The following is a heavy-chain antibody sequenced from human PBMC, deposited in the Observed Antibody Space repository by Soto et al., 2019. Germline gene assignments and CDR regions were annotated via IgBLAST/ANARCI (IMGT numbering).Heavy chain of an antibody. J-gene: IGHJ6*02. Sequence: GGSLILSWAASVFTFSSHAVSWVRPAPGKGLEWVSTISSGGDNTYSADSVKGRFTISRDNSKNTLYLQMNSLRAEDTAVYYCAKDFDSYSSGRYGMDVWGQGTTVTVS. CDR2: ISSGGDNT. V-gene: IGHV3-23*01. CDR3: AKDFDSYSSGRYGMDV. CDR1: VFTFSSHA. D-gene: IGHD6-19*01.